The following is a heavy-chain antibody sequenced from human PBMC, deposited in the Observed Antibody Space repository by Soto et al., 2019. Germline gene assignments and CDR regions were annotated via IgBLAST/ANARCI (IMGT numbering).Heavy chain of an antibody. CDR3: ARAELYYDILTGYPFDY. D-gene: IGHD3-9*01. CDR1: GYTFTSYY. V-gene: IGHV1-46*01. CDR2: INPSGGST. Sequence: GASVKVSCKASGYTFTSYYMHWVRQAPGQGLEWMGIINPSGGSTSYAQKFQGRVTMTRDTSTSTVYMELSSLRSEDTAVYYCARAELYYDILTGYPFDYWGQGTLVTVSS. J-gene: IGHJ4*02.